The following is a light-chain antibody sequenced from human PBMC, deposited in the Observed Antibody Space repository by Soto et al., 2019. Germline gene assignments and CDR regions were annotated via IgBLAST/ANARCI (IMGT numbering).Light chain of an antibody. V-gene: IGLV2-14*01. CDR1: SSDVGGYNY. Sequence: QSALTQPASVSGSPGQSITISCTGTSSDVGGYNYVSWYQQHPGKAPKLMIYDVSNRPSGVSNRFSGSKSGNTASLTISGRQAEGEADYYCSSYTSSSTLVVFGGGTKLTVL. CDR3: SSYTSSSTLVV. J-gene: IGLJ2*01. CDR2: DVS.